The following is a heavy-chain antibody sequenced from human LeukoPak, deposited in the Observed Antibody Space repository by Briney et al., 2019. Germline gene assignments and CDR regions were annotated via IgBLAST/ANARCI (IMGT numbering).Heavy chain of an antibody. J-gene: IGHJ4*02. CDR2: IYSGGST. V-gene: IGHV3-66*01. CDR3: ATSSTVTTDDY. CDR1: GFTVSSNY. Sequence: GSLRLSCAASGFTVSSNYMSWVRQAPGKGLEWVSVIYSGGSTYYADSVKGRFTISRDNSKNTLYLQMNSLRAEDTAVYYCATSSTVTTDDYWGQGTLVTVSS. D-gene: IGHD4-17*01.